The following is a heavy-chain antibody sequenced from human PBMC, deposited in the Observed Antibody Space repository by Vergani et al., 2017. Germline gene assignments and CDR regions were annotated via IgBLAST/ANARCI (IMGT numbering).Heavy chain of an antibody. CDR2: IYRTGRT. CDR3: ARRSGIVYDICSGTQYFFDF. J-gene: IGHJ4*02. Sequence: QVQLQESGPGLVKPSETLSLTCAVSGFSIDNGYYWDWIRQPPGKGLEWIGSIYRTGRTHFNPSLKSRVTISVDTSNNHFSLRLNSLTAADTAVYYCARRSGIVYDICSGTQYFFDFWGQGTLVTVAS. D-gene: IGHD3-3*01. CDR1: GFSIDNGYY. V-gene: IGHV4-38-2*01.